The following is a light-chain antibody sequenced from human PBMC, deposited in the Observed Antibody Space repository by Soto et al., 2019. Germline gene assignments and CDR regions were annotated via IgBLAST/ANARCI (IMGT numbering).Light chain of an antibody. J-gene: IGKJ2*01. V-gene: IGKV3-11*01. Sequence: EIVLTQSPATLSLSPGERATLSCRASQSVSSYLAWYQQKPGQAPRLLIYDASNRATGIPARFSGSASGTDFTLTISSLEPEDFAVYYCQQPYTFGQGTKLEIK. CDR3: QQPYT. CDR2: DAS. CDR1: QSVSSY.